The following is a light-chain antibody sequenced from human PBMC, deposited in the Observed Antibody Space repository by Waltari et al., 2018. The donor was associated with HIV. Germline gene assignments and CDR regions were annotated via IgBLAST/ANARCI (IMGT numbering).Light chain of an antibody. CDR3: QVWDSGSAHVV. V-gene: IGLV3-21*02. CDR2: DGA. CDR1: HIGSKS. J-gene: IGLJ2*01. Sequence: SYVLTQPPSVSVAPGQTAGLTCGGDHIGSKSVHWYQQQPGQAPDLLIYDGADRPSGIPYRFSGSNSENTATLTIGRVEAGDEADYYCQVWDSGSAHVVFGGGTNLAVL.